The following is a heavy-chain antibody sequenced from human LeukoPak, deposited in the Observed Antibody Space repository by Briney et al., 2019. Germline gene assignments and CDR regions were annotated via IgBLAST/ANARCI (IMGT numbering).Heavy chain of an antibody. V-gene: IGHV4-39*07. CDR2: VYYIGST. Sequence: SETLSLTCTVSGDSISRSSDYWGWIRQPPGKGPEWIGSVYYIGSTYYNPSLKSRVTISVDTSKNQFSLKLSSVTAADTAVYYCAREDYWNYLFDPWGQGTLVTVSS. CDR1: GDSISRSSDY. CDR3: AREDYWNYLFDP. J-gene: IGHJ5*02. D-gene: IGHD1-7*01.